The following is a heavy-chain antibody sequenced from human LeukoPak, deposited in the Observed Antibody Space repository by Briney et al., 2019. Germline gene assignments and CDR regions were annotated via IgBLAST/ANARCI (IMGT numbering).Heavy chain of an antibody. Sequence: SETLSLTCTVSGGSISSYYWSWIRQPPGKGLEWIGYIHYSGSTNYNPSLKSRVTISVDTSKNQFSLKLSSVTAADTAVYYCARDGGSSSWIDYWGQGTLVTVSS. D-gene: IGHD6-13*01. CDR1: GGSISSYY. J-gene: IGHJ4*02. V-gene: IGHV4-59*01. CDR2: IHYSGST. CDR3: ARDGGSSSWIDY.